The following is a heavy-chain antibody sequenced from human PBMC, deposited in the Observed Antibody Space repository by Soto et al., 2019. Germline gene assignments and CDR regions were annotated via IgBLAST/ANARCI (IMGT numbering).Heavy chain of an antibody. CDR1: VYTFISYG. Sequence: QVQLVQSGAEVKKPGASVKVSCKASVYTFISYGINWVRQAPGRGLEWMGWINPGNGNTKYSQQFQGRVIIDRDTSASTAYMELSSLRSEDTAVYYCARGGYFDSSNYLAYWGLGTLVTVSS. CDR3: ARGGYFDSSNYLAY. CDR2: INPGNGNT. J-gene: IGHJ4*02. D-gene: IGHD3-22*01. V-gene: IGHV1-3*01.